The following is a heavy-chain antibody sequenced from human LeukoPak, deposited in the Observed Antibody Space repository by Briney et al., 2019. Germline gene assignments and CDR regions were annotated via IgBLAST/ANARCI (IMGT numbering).Heavy chain of an antibody. CDR1: GGTFSSYT. D-gene: IGHD5-18*01. CDR2: SIPILGIA. V-gene: IGHV1-69*02. Sequence: SVKVSCKASGGTFSSYTISWVRQAPGQGLEWMGRSIPILGIANYAQKFQGRVTITADKSTSTAYMELSSLRSEDTAVYYGASLRSRGYSYGGNFDYWGQGTLVTVSS. J-gene: IGHJ4*02. CDR3: ASLRSRGYSYGGNFDY.